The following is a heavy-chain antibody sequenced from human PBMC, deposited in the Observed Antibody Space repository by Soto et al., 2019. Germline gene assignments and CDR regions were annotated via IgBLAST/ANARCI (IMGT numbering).Heavy chain of an antibody. Sequence: GGSLRLSCAASGFTFSSYPMHWVRQAPGKGLEWVAVISYDGSNKYYADSVKGRFTISRDNSKNTLYLQMNSLRAEGTAVYYCARDGANYYGSGENYYYGMDVWGQGTTVTVSS. CDR3: ARDGANYYGSGENYYYGMDV. D-gene: IGHD3-10*01. V-gene: IGHV3-30-3*01. CDR1: GFTFSSYP. CDR2: ISYDGSNK. J-gene: IGHJ6*02.